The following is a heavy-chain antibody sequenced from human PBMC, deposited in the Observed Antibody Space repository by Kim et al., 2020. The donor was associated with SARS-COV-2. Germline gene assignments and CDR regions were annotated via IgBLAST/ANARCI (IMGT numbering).Heavy chain of an antibody. J-gene: IGHJ4*02. CDR2: IYYSGSI. Sequence: SETLSLTCTVSGGSISSSSYYWGWIRQPPGKGLEWIGNIYYSGSIYYNPSLKSRVTTSVDTSKNQFSLKLSSVTAADTAVYYCARAAYSSGWFRGAFDYWGQGTLVTVSS. D-gene: IGHD6-13*01. CDR1: GGSISSSSYY. V-gene: IGHV4-39*07. CDR3: ARAAYSSGWFRGAFDY.